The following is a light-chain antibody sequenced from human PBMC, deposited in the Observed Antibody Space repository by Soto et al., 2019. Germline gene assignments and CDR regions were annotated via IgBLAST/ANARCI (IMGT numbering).Light chain of an antibody. J-gene: IGKJ5*01. CDR2: AAS. CDR1: QIVSTTY. V-gene: IGKV3-20*01. Sequence: EIVLTQSPGTLSLSPGERATLSCRASQIVSTTYLAWYQQKPGQAPRLLIYAASTRATGIPDRFSGSGSGTDFTLTISRLEPEDFAVYYCQQYGSSPPITFGQGTRLEIK. CDR3: QQYGSSPPIT.